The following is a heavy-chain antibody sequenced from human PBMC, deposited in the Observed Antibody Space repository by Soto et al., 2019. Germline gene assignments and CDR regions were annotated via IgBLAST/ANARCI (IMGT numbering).Heavy chain of an antibody. Sequence: PSETLSLTCTVSGGSISNYYGSWIRQPPGRGLEWIGHIFYSGSTNYNLALKSRVTISVDTSKNQFSLKLSSVTAADTAVYYCARGRGVVIASYYFDYWGQGTLVTV. V-gene: IGHV4-59*12. CDR3: ARGRGVVIASYYFDY. CDR1: GGSISNYY. CDR2: IFYSGST. D-gene: IGHD3-3*01. J-gene: IGHJ4*02.